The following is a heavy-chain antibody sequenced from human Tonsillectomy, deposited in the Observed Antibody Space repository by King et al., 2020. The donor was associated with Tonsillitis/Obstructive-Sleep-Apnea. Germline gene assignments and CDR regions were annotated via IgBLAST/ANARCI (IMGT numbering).Heavy chain of an antibody. Sequence: VQLVESGGGQVQPGGSLRLSCAASGFTFSNYAMTWVRQAPGKGLEWVSAISGSGGSTYYADSVKGRFTISRDNSKNTLYVQMNSLRAEDTAVYYCAKDLSWESGMAWGQGTLVTVSS. CDR3: AKDLSWESGMA. J-gene: IGHJ5*02. V-gene: IGHV3-23*04. CDR2: ISGSGGST. D-gene: IGHD1-14*01. CDR1: GFTFSNYA.